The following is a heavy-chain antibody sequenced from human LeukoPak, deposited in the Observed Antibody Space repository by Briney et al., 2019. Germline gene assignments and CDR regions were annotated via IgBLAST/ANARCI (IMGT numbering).Heavy chain of an antibody. CDR2: ISSSSSYI. V-gene: IGHV3-21*04. CDR1: GFTFSSYS. J-gene: IGHJ6*03. Sequence: PGGSLRLSCAASGFTFSSYSMNWVRQAPGKGLEWVSSISSSSSYIYYADSVKGRFTISRGNAKNSLYLQMNSLRAEDTAVYYCARGIAVAGAYYYYYMDVWGKGTTVTVSS. CDR3: ARGIAVAGAYYYYYMDV. D-gene: IGHD6-19*01.